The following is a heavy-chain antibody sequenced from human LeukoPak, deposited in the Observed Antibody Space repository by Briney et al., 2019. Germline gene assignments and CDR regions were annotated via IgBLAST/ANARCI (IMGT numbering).Heavy chain of an antibody. V-gene: IGHV4-59*08. CDR2: IYYSGST. CDR1: GGSISSYY. D-gene: IGHD3-9*01. J-gene: IGHJ4*02. Sequence: SETLSLTCTVSGGSISSYYWGWIRQPPGKGLEWIGYIYYSGSTNYNPSLKSRVTISVDTSKNQFSLKLSSVTAADTAVYYCARHSPLRYFDWPIYEGPFDYWGQGTLVTVSS. CDR3: ARHSPLRYFDWPIYEGPFDY.